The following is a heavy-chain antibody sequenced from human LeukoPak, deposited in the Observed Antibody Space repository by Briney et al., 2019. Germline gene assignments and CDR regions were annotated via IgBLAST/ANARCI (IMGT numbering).Heavy chain of an antibody. CDR2: ISGSGGST. Sequence: PGGSLRLSCAASGFTFSSYAMSWVRQAPGKGLEWVSAISGSGGSTYYADSVKGRFTISRDNAKNSLYLQMNSLRADDTAVYYCAKVNYGSGTMRNFDYWGQGTLVTVTS. J-gene: IGHJ4*02. D-gene: IGHD3-10*01. V-gene: IGHV3-23*01. CDR1: GFTFSSYA. CDR3: AKVNYGSGTMRNFDY.